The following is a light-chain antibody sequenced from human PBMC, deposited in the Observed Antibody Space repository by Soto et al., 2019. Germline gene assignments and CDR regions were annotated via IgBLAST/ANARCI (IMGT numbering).Light chain of an antibody. CDR3: ASWDDRLKGYV. V-gene: IGLV1-44*01. J-gene: IGLJ1*01. Sequence: QSVLTQPPSVSGTPGQRVIISRSGSRSNIGSNSVNWYQQLPGTAPKLLIYINDQRPSGVPDRFSGSTSCTSVSLAISGLQSEDEADYYCASWDDRLKGYVFGTGTKGTAL. CDR1: RSNIGSNS. CDR2: IND.